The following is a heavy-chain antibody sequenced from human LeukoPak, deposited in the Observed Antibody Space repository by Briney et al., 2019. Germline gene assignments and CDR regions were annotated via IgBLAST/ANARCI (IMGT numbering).Heavy chain of an antibody. V-gene: IGHV4-59*01. J-gene: IGHJ5*02. D-gene: IGHD1-26*01. Sequence: PSETLSLTCTVSGGSISSDYWSWVRQPPGKGLEWIGYIYYSGSTNYNPSLKRRVTISVDTSKNQFSLKLSSLSAAATAVYYCSRVGSLEWFDPWGQGTLVSVS. CDR3: SRVGSLEWFDP. CDR1: GGSISSDY. CDR2: IYYSGST.